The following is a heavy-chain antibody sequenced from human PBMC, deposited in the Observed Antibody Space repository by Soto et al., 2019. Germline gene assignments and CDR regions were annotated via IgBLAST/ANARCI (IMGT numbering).Heavy chain of an antibody. J-gene: IGHJ5*02. CDR1: GGSLNSPSNY. Sequence: SETLSLTCTVSGGSLNSPSNYWGWVRQPPGKGLEWIGSVFYSGRSYSTPSLKSRVTISVDTSKNQFSLSLTSVTASDTAVYFCAGQNFTIAATSFGRSNWFD. CDR3: AGQNFTIAATSFGRSNWFD. D-gene: IGHD2-15*01. V-gene: IGHV4-39*01. CDR2: VFYSGRS.